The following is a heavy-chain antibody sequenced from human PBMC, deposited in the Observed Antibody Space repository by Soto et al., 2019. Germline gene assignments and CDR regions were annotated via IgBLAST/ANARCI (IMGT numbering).Heavy chain of an antibody. CDR1: GGTFSSYT. CDR3: ARGPYYYGSGSLHGHPPDY. CDR2: IIPILGIA. V-gene: IGHV1-69*02. Sequence: QVQLVQSGAEVKKPGSSVKVSCKASGGTFSSYTISWVRQAPGQGLEWMGRIIPILGIANYAQKFQGRVTITADKSTSTAYMELSSLRPEDTAVYYCARGPYYYGSGSLHGHPPDYWGQGTLVTVSS. D-gene: IGHD3-10*01. J-gene: IGHJ4*02.